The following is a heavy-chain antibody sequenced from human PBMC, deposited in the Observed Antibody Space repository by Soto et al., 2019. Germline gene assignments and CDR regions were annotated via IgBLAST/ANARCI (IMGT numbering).Heavy chain of an antibody. CDR3: ARSTGSGPDYYYYGMDV. CDR2: IYYSGST. CDR1: GGSISSGGYY. Sequence: SETLSLTCTVSGGSISSGGYYWSWIRQHPGKGLEWIGYIYYSGSTYYNPSLKSRVTISVDTSKTQFSLKLSSVTAADTAVYYCARSTGSGPDYYYYGMDVWGQGTTVTVSS. D-gene: IGHD3-10*01. J-gene: IGHJ6*02. V-gene: IGHV4-31*03.